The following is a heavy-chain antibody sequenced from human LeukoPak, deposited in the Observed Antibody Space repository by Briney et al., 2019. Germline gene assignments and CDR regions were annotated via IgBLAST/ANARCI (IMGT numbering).Heavy chain of an antibody. CDR3: ARDRVGVPAARIWFDS. J-gene: IGHJ5*01. V-gene: IGHV4-61*09. Sequence: PSETLSLTCSVSGGSISSGNYFWSWIRQPAGKGLEWIGHIYTSGSTYYNPSLKSRVTISLDTSKNQFSLKLSSVTAADTAVYYCARDRVGVPAARIWFDSWGQGTLVTVSS. CDR1: GGSISSGNYF. D-gene: IGHD2-2*01. CDR2: IYTSGST.